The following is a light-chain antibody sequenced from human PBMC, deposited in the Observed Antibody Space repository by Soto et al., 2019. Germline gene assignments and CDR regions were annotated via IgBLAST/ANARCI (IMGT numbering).Light chain of an antibody. Sequence: QSALTQPASASGSPGQSVTISCYGTSCDIGDYNYVSWYQQPPGKAPEVIIYDVSHRPSGVSDRFSGAKSGNTASLTVSGLHAEDEADYYCGSYTRSGNLIFGSGTKLTVL. CDR2: DVS. CDR3: GSYTRSGNLI. V-gene: IGLV2-14*01. CDR1: SCDIGDYNY. J-gene: IGLJ1*01.